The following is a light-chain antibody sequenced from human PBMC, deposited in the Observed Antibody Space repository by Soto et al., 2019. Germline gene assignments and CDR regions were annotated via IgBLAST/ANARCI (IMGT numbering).Light chain of an antibody. CDR3: SSYTTRSTHVV. J-gene: IGLJ2*01. CDR1: SSDVGAYDY. V-gene: IGLV2-14*01. CDR2: EVS. Sequence: QSALTQPASVSGSPGQSITISCTGTSSDVGAYDYVFWFQQHPGKAPKLIIYEVSYRPSGVSSRFSGSKSGNRASLTISGLQAEDEADYYCSSYTTRSTHVVFGGGTKLTV.